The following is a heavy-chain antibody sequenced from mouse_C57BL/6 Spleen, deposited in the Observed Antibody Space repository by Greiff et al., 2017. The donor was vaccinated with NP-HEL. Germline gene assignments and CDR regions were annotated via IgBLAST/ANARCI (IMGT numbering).Heavy chain of an antibody. CDR1: GYTFTSYW. Sequence: VQLQQPGAELVKPGASVKLSCKASGYTFTSYWMQWVKQRPGQGLEWIGEIDPSDSYTNYNQKFKGKATLTVDTSSSTAYMQLSSLTSEESAVYYCVLEGFDYWGQGTTLTVSS. J-gene: IGHJ2*01. V-gene: IGHV1-50*01. D-gene: IGHD2-14*01. CDR3: VLEGFDY. CDR2: IDPSDSYT.